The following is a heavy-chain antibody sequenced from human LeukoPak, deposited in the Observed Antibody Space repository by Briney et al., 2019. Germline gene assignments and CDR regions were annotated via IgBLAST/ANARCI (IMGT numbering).Heavy chain of an antibody. CDR3: ATVNSQYSSGWYYYYYYYMDV. D-gene: IGHD6-19*01. J-gene: IGHJ6*03. V-gene: IGHV3-30*02. Sequence: PGGSLRLSCATSKFTFNKYGMHWVRQAPGKGLEWVAFIRYDGSNKYYADSVKGRFTISRDNAKNSLYLQMNSLRAEDTAVYYCATVNSQYSSGWYYYYYYYMDVWGKGTTVTISS. CDR2: IRYDGSNK. CDR1: KFTFNKYG.